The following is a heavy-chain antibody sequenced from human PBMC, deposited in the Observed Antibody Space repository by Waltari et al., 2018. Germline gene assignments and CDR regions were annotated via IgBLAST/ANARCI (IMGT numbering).Heavy chain of an antibody. CDR1: GVTFGAYW. CDR2: IKKDGSEK. J-gene: IGHJ6*02. V-gene: IGHV3-7*01. CDR3: ARVGATNLPYYYGMDV. Sequence: QLVESGGDLVQPGGSLSLSCAASGVTFGAYWITWVRQAPGKGLEWVSNIKKDGSEKNYVDSVKGRFTISRDNAKKSLYLQMNSLRVEDTAVYYCARVGATNLPYYYGMDVWGQGTTVTVSS. D-gene: IGHD1-26*01.